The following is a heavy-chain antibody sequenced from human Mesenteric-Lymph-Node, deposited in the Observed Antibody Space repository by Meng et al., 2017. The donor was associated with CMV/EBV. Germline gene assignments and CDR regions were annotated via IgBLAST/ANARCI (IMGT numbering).Heavy chain of an antibody. CDR3: ARDFTVTTRFYYGMDV. CDR1: GFTFSSYE. Sequence: GESLKISCAASGFTFSSYEMNWVRQAPGKGLEWVSYISSSGGTIYHADSVKGRFTISRDNSKNTLYLQMNSLSGEDSAVYYCARDFTVTTRFYYGMDVWGQGTTVTVSS. J-gene: IGHJ6*02. CDR2: ISSSGGTI. V-gene: IGHV3-48*03. D-gene: IGHD4-11*01.